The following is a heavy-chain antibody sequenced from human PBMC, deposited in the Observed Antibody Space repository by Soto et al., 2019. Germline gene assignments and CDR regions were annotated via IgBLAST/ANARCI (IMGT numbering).Heavy chain of an antibody. Sequence: GGSLRLSCAASGFTFSSYGMHWVRQAPGKGLEWVAVIWYDGSNKYYADSVKGRFTISRDNSKNTLYLQMNSLRAEDTAVYYCARDARGDLWSGRPMVLSSGFDYWGQGTLVTVSS. CDR3: ARDARGDLWSGRPMVLSSGFDY. D-gene: IGHD3-3*01. CDR1: GFTFSSYG. J-gene: IGHJ4*02. V-gene: IGHV3-33*01. CDR2: IWYDGSNK.